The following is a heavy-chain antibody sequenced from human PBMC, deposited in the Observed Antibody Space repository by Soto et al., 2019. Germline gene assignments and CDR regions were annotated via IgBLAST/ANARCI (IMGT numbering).Heavy chain of an antibody. V-gene: IGHV1-18*01. CDR1: GYTFTSYG. J-gene: IGHJ4*02. CDR3: ARIVWFQGVGENIVATIEDY. Sequence: ASVKVSCKASGYTFTSYGISWVRQAPGQGLEWMGWISAYNGNTNYAQKLQGRVTMTTDTSTSTAYMELRSLRSDDTAVYYCARIVWFQGVGENIVATIEDYWGQGTLVTVSS. CDR2: ISAYNGNT. D-gene: IGHD5-12*01.